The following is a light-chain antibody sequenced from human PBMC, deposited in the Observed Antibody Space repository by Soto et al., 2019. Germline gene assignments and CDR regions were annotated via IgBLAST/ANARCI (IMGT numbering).Light chain of an antibody. CDR2: DVS. V-gene: IGLV2-11*01. J-gene: IGLJ2*01. Sequence: QSVLTQPRSVSGSPGQSVTISCTGTSSYVGGYNYVSSYQQHPGKAHKLMIYDVSKRPSGVPDRFSGSKSGNTASLTISGLQAEDEADYYCCSYAGSYTVVFGGGTKVTVL. CDR3: CSYAGSYTVV. CDR1: SSYVGGYNY.